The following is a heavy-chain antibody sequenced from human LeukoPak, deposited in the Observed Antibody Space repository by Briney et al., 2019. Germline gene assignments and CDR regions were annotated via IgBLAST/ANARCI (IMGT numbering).Heavy chain of an antibody. CDR2: IYYSGST. J-gene: IGHJ6*03. V-gene: IGHV4-39*01. CDR3: TRHKDYYYSYMDV. CDR1: GDSISTSSYY. Sequence: SETLSLTCSVSGDSISTSSYYWGWIRQPPGKGLEWIGTIYYSGSTYYNPSLTSRVTISVDTSKNQFSLKLSSVTAADTAVYYCTRHKDYYYSYMDVWGKGTTVTISS.